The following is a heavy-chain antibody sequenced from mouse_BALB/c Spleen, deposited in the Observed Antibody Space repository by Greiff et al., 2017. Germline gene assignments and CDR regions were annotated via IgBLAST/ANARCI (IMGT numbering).Heavy chain of an antibody. CDR3: ARGGSVIFPYAMDY. CDR1: GYTFTSYW. CDR2: INPSNVRT. Sequence: QVQLQQPGAELVKPGASVKLSCKASGYTFTSYWMHWVKQRPGQGLEWIGEINPSNVRTNYNEKFKSKATLTVDKSSSTAYMQLSSLTSEDSAVYYCARGGSVIFPYAMDYWGQGTSVTVAA. J-gene: IGHJ4*01. D-gene: IGHD1-2*01. V-gene: IGHV1S81*02.